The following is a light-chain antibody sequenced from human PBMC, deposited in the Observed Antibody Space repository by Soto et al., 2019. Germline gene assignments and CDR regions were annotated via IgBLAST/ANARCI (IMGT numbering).Light chain of an antibody. V-gene: IGLV2-8*01. CDR2: EVT. J-gene: IGLJ1*01. CDR3: SSYAGSNNFV. CDR1: SSDVGGYDY. Sequence: VLTQPPSASGSPGQSVTISCTGTSSDVGGYDYVSWYQQHPGKAPKLMIYEVTKRPSGVPDRFSGSKSGNTASLTVSGLQAEDEADYYCSSYAGSNNFVFGTGTKVTVL.